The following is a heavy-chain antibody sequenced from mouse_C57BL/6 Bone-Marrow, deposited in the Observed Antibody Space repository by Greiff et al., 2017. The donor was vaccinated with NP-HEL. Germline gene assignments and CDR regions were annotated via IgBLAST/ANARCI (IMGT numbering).Heavy chain of an antibody. CDR1: GFTFSDYG. J-gene: IGHJ4*01. CDR3: AGITTVALYYYAMDY. Sequence: EVNLVESGGGLVKPGGSLKLSCAASGFTFSDYGMHWVRQAPEKGLEWVAYISSGSSTIYYADTVKGRFPISRDNAKNTLFLQITSLRSEDTAMYYCAGITTVALYYYAMDYWGQGTSVTVSS. V-gene: IGHV5-17*01. D-gene: IGHD1-1*01. CDR2: ISSGSSTI.